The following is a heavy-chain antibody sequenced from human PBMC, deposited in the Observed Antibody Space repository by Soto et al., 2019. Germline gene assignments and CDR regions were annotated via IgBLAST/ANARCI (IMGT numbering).Heavy chain of an antibody. Sequence: PGGSLRLSCAASGFTFSSYSMSWVRQAPGKGLEWVLGFRTGGDDGTTYYADSVKGRFTISRDNSKNTLFLQMNSLRAEDTAIXYCAKQVNSGPGSQYFDYWGQGTLVTVSS. CDR3: AKQVNSGPGSQYFDY. CDR2: FRTGGDDGTT. CDR1: GFTFSSYS. J-gene: IGHJ4*02. V-gene: IGHV3-23*01. D-gene: IGHD3-10*01.